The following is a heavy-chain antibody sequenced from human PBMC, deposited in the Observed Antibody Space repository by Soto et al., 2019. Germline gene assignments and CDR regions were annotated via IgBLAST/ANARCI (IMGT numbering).Heavy chain of an antibody. CDR3: TIVRVADSALDH. J-gene: IGHJ4*02. Sequence: GGSLRLSCAASGFTFSSYGMHWVRQAPGKELEWVAVVSSDGSNKYYADSVKGRFTISRDNSKNTLFLHMSNLRAEDTAMYYCTIVRVADSALDHWGQGTLVTVSS. V-gene: IGHV3-30*03. CDR2: VSSDGSNK. CDR1: GFTFSSYG. D-gene: IGHD3-10*02.